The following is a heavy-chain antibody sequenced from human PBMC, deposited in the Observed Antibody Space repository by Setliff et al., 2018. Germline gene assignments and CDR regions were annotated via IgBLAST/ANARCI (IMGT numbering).Heavy chain of an antibody. CDR1: GYTFDTYG. D-gene: IGHD3-22*01. J-gene: IGHJ4*01. Sequence: ASGKVSCKASGYTFDTYGIRWVRQAPGQGLEWVGWISPYNGEKNPAPQFQGRVTLTTATSTSTVYMELRSLRPDDTAVYYCARINFYGSSGYYYASDNWGHGTLVTVSS. V-gene: IGHV1-18*01. CDR3: ARINFYGSSGYYYASDN. CDR2: ISPYNGEK.